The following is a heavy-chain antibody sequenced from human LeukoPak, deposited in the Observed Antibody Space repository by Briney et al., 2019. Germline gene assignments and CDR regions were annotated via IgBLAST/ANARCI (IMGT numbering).Heavy chain of an antibody. D-gene: IGHD1-14*01. CDR1: GASISSGAYY. V-gene: IGHV4-31*03. J-gene: IGHJ4*02. CDR3: ARESGTGKADY. Sequence: SETLSLTCTVSGASISSGAYYGSWIRQYPGKGLEWIGYIYYSGSTYYNPSLKSRVIISVDTFKNQFSLNLSSVTAADTAVYYCARESGTGKADYWGRGTLVTVFS. CDR2: IYYSGST.